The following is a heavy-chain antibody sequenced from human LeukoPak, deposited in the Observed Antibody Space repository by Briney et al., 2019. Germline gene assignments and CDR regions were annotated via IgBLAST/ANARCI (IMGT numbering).Heavy chain of an antibody. CDR1: GFTFRRYW. J-gene: IGHJ4*02. CDR3: AKGAMPYYDGSGYNYFDY. Sequence: GGSLRLSSAASGFTFRRYWMHWVRQAPGKGLVWVSRINSDGYSTTYADFVKGRFSISRDNSKNTLHLQMNSLRAEDTAVYYCAKGAMPYYDGSGYNYFDYWGQGTPVTVSS. CDR2: INSDGYST. V-gene: IGHV3-74*01. D-gene: IGHD3-22*01.